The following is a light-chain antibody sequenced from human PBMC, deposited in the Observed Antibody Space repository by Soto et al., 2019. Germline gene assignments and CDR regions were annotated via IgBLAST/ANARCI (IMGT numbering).Light chain of an antibody. CDR2: GAS. CDR1: QSVSRD. J-gene: IGKJ1*01. V-gene: IGKV3-15*01. Sequence: EIVLTQTPATLSVSPGERATLSCRASQSVSRDLAWYRQKPGQAPRLLIYGASTRAPSIPARFSGSGSGTDFTLTISSLQSEDFAVYYCQQYDKWPTWTFGQGTKVDIK. CDR3: QQYDKWPTWT.